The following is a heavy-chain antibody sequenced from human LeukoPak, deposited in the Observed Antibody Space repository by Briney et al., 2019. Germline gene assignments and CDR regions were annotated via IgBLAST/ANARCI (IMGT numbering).Heavy chain of an antibody. Sequence: ASVKVSCKASGYTFTGYYMHWVRQAPGQGLEWMGRINPNSGGTNYAQKFQGRVTMTRDTSISTAYMEPSRLRSDDTAVYYCARGEQLVPFRELRWPFDYWGQGTLVTVSS. V-gene: IGHV1-2*06. J-gene: IGHJ4*02. CDR3: ARGEQLVPFRELRWPFDY. CDR2: INPNSGGT. CDR1: GYTFTGYY. D-gene: IGHD6-13*01.